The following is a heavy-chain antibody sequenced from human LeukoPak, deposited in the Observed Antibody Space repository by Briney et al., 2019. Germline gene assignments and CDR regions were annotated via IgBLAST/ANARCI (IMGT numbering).Heavy chain of an antibody. CDR3: ARSDSGYYYYFDH. V-gene: IGHV3-20*04. J-gene: IGHJ4*02. CDR1: GFTFDDNG. Sequence: PGGSLRLSCAASGFTFDDNGMSWVRQAPGKGLEWVSGINWIGGSTGYADSVKGRFTISRDNSKNTLYLQMNSLRAEDTAVYYCARSDSGYYYYFDHWGQRTLVTVSS. CDR2: INWIGGST. D-gene: IGHD3-22*01.